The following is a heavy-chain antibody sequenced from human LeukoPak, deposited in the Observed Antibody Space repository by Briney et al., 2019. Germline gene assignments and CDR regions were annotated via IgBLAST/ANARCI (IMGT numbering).Heavy chain of an antibody. V-gene: IGHV1-46*01. CDR2: INPSGGST. CDR3: AIDLAPSIAARFYYGMDV. CDR1: GYTFTSYY. Sequence: GASVKVSCKASGYTFTSYYMHWVRQAPGQGLEWMGIINPSGGSTSYAQKFQGRVTMTRDTSTSTVYMELSSLRSEDTAVYYCAIDLAPSIAARFYYGMDVWGQGTTVTVSS. J-gene: IGHJ6*02. D-gene: IGHD6-6*01.